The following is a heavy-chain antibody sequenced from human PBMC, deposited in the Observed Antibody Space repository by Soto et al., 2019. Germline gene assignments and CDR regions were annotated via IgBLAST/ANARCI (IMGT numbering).Heavy chain of an antibody. V-gene: IGHV3-23*01. Sequence: GGSLRLSCAASGFTFSNYAMSCVSQAPGKGLEWVSASSGDNGITYYADSVCGRFVISIDNSRNTLYLQMNSLRAGDTAVYYCGIRSGLTVTGPEYWGQGTMVTVSS. CDR1: GFTFSNYA. CDR3: GIRSGLTVTGPEY. D-gene: IGHD6-19*01. J-gene: IGHJ4*02. CDR2: SSGDNGIT.